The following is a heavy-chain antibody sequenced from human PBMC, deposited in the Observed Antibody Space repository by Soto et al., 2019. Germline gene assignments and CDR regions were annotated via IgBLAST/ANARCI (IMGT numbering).Heavy chain of an antibody. Sequence: SETLSLTCTVSGGSISSYYWSWIRQPPGKGLEWSGYIYYSGSTNYNPSLKSRVTISVDTSKNQFSLKLSSVTAADTAVYYCAREFVITFGGTPDPYAFDIWRQGKMVTVSS. CDR1: GGSISSYY. CDR2: IYYSGST. D-gene: IGHD3-16*01. V-gene: IGHV4-59*01. J-gene: IGHJ3*02. CDR3: AREFVITFGGTPDPYAFDI.